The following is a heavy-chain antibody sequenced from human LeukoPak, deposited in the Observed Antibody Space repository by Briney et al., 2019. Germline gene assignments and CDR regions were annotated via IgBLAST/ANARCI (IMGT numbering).Heavy chain of an antibody. J-gene: IGHJ3*02. CDR1: ASSFSTYG. V-gene: IGHV3-23*01. CDR2: ISGSGGST. Sequence: GGSLRLSCAASASSFSTYGMHWVRQAPGKGLEWVSAISGSGGSTYYADSVKGRFTISRDNSKNTLYLQMNSLRAEDTAVYYCAKGGDAFDIWGQGTMVTVSS. CDR3: AKGGDAFDI.